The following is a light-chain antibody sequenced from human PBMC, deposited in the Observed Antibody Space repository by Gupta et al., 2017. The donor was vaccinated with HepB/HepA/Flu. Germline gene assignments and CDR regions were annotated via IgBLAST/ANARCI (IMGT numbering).Light chain of an antibody. CDR1: SSNIGAGYD. J-gene: IGLJ2*01. V-gene: IGLV1-40*01. CDR3: YASDRSLLYSGCV. Sequence: QSVLTEPPSVSGAPGRIHTISCTGSSSNIGAGYDVQWSQQLPGTAPSLLIHSNNNRPSGVPDRFSGATSGTSGSPESTAXHXEDEADXYCYASDRSLLYSGCVFGGGTKLTVL. CDR2: SNN.